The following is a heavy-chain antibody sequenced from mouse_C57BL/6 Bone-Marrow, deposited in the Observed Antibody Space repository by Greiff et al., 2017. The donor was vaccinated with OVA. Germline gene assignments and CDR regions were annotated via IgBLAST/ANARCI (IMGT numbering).Heavy chain of an antibody. D-gene: IGHD1-1*01. CDR1: GYTFTDYT. V-gene: IGHV1-78*01. CDR2: IYPRDGST. Sequence: VQLQQSDAELVKPGASVKMSCKASGYTFTDYTIHWMKQRPEQGLEWIGYIYPRDGSTKYNEKFKGKATLTADKSSSTAYMQLNSLTSEDSAVYYCARAYYGDSSYWGQGTTLTVSS. J-gene: IGHJ2*01. CDR3: ARAYYGDSSY.